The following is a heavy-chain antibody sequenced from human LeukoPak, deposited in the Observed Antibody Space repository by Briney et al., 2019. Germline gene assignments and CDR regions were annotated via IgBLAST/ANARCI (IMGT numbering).Heavy chain of an antibody. CDR1: GGSISSSSYY. D-gene: IGHD1-26*01. CDR2: IYYSGST. CDR3: ARDRELVTPGAFDI. Sequence: PSETLSLTCTVSGGSISSSSYYWGWIRQPPGKGLEWIGSIYYSGSTYYNPSLKSRVTISVDTSKNQFSLKLSSVTAADTAVYYCARDRELVTPGAFDIWGQGTMVTVSS. V-gene: IGHV4-39*02. J-gene: IGHJ3*02.